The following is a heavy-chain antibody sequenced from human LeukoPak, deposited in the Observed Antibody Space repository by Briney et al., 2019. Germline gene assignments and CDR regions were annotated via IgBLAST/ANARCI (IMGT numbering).Heavy chain of an antibody. J-gene: IGHJ6*03. CDR2: TYYRSKWYN. CDR1: GDSVSSNSAA. CDR3: ARLGFVGAGGRDYYYYMDV. V-gene: IGHV6-1*01. Sequence: SQTLSLTCAISGDSVSSNSAAWNWIRQSPSRGLEWLGRTYYRSKWYNDYAVSVKSRITINPDTSKNQFSLQLNSVTPEDTAVYYCARLGFVGAGGRDYYYYMDVWGKGTTVTVSS. D-gene: IGHD3-16*01.